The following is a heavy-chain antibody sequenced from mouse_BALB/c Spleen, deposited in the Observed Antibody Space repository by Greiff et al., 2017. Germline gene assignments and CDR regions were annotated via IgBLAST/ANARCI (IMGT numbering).Heavy chain of an antibody. CDR3: AREHYGNYVGAMDY. J-gene: IGHJ4*01. CDR2: ISSGGST. CDR1: GFTFSSYA. D-gene: IGHD2-1*01. V-gene: IGHV5-6-5*01. Sequence: EVNLVESGGGLVKPGGSLKLSCAASGFTFSSYAMSWVRQTPEKRLEWVASISSGGSTYYPDSVKGRFTISRDNARNILYLQMSSLRSEDTAMYYCAREHYGNYVGAMDYWGQGTSVTVSS.